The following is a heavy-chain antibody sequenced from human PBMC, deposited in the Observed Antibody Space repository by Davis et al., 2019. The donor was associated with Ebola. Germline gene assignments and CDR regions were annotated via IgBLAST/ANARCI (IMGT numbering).Heavy chain of an antibody. J-gene: IGHJ5*02. Sequence: PGGSLRLSCAASGFTFSSYATSWVRQAPGKGLEWVANIKQDGSEEYYVDSVKGRFTISRDNAVNSLYLQMNSLRAEDTAVYYCARDDSSGYYFALFGSWGQGTLVTVSS. D-gene: IGHD3-22*01. V-gene: IGHV3-7*01. CDR1: GFTFSSYA. CDR3: ARDDSSGYYFALFGS. CDR2: IKQDGSEE.